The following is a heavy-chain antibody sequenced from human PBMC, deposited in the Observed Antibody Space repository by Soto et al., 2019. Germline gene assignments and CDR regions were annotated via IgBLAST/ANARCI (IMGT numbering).Heavy chain of an antibody. V-gene: IGHV3-48*03. CDR3: ARDRSLIFAVPPYGMDV. Sequence: EVQLVEAGGGLVQPGGSLSLSCVVSGFTFSSHEMNWVRQAPGKGPECVSKISESGGTTSYADSVKGRFTISRDNARDSLYLHMDSLRAEDTAVYYCARDRSLIFAVPPYGMDVWGQGTTVTVSS. CDR2: ISESGGTT. D-gene: IGHD3-3*01. J-gene: IGHJ6*02. CDR1: GFTFSSHE.